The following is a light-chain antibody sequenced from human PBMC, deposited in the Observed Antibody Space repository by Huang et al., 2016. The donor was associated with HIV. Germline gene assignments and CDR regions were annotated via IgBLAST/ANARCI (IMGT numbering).Light chain of an antibody. CDR3: HHRSGWPRT. J-gene: IGKJ2*01. V-gene: IGKV3-11*01. Sequence: EIVLTQSPVTLSLSPGVRATLSCRASQSLNNYLSWYQQKPGQPPRLLIYDTSNRATGIPVRFSGGGSGTDFTLTISSLEPEDFAVYFCHHRSGWPRTFGQGTKLEI. CDR1: QSLNNY. CDR2: DTS.